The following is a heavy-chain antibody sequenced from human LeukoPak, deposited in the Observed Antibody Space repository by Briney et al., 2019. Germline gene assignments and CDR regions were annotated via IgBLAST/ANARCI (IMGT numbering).Heavy chain of an antibody. CDR2: VGASGGSA. V-gene: IGHV3-23*01. Sequence: PGGSLRLSCAASGFSFSTYAMTWVRQAPGKGLEWVSAVGASGGSAYYADSVKGRFTISRGNSRDTLYLQMNSLRAEDTALYYCAKVTIASAGTFDCWGQGTLVTVSS. J-gene: IGHJ4*02. CDR3: AKVTIASAGTFDC. D-gene: IGHD6-13*01. CDR1: GFSFSTYA.